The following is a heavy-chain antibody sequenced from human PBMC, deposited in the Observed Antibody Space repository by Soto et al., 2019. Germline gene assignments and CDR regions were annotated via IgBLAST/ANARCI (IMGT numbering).Heavy chain of an antibody. V-gene: IGHV4-59*01. CDR1: GGSIRDYF. J-gene: IGHJ4*02. D-gene: IGHD4-17*01. Sequence: QVQLQESGPGLVKPSETLSLTCTVSGGSIRDYFWTWIRQPPGKGLEWIGYIYYSGRTNYNPSLKSRVSISVDTSKNHFSLQLRSVTAADTAVYYCARVGGDDFGDSGGFDSWGQGTLVTVSS. CDR2: IYYSGRT. CDR3: ARVGGDDFGDSGGFDS.